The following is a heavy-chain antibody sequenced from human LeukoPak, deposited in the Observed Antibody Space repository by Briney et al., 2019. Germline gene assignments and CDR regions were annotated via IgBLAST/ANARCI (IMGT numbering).Heavy chain of an antibody. CDR2: INPNSGGT. D-gene: IGHD3-22*01. CDR1: GYTFTGYY. V-gene: IGHV1-2*02. J-gene: IGHJ4*02. Sequence: ASVKVSCKASGYTFTGYYMHWVRQAPGQGLEWMGWINPNSGGTNYAQKFQGRVTMTRDTSISTAYMELSRLRSDDTAVYYCARVKTYYYDSSGYYVDYFDYWGQGTLVTVSS. CDR3: ARVKTYYYDSSGYYVDYFDY.